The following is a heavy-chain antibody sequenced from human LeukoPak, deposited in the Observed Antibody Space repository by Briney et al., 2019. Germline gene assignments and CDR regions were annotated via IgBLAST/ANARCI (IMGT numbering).Heavy chain of an antibody. Sequence: ASVKVSCKASGYTFTSYNINWVRQAPGQGLEWMGGIIPIFGTANYAQKFQGRVTITTDESTSTAYMELSSLRSEDTAVYYCARTAYYYDSSVRYFDYWGQGTLVTVSS. CDR1: GYTFTSYN. CDR3: ARTAYYYDSSVRYFDY. V-gene: IGHV1-69*05. D-gene: IGHD3-22*01. CDR2: IIPIFGTA. J-gene: IGHJ4*02.